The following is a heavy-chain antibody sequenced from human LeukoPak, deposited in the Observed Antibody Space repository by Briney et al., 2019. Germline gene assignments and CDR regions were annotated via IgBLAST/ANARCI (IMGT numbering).Heavy chain of an antibody. V-gene: IGHV1-3*01. CDR1: GYTFTSYA. J-gene: IGHJ4*02. CDR3: ARDWQQQYDY. D-gene: IGHD6-13*01. CDR2: INAGNGNT. Sequence: ASVKVSCKASGYTFTSYAMHWVRQAPGQSLEWMGWINAGNGNTKYSQEFQGRVTITRDTSASTAYMELSSLRSDDTAVYYCARDWQQQYDYWGQGTLVTVSS.